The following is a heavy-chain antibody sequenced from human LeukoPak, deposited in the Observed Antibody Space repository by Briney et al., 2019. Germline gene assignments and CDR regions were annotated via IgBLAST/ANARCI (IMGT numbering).Heavy chain of an antibody. CDR3: ATDSYGIDY. J-gene: IGHJ4*02. D-gene: IGHD5-18*01. Sequence: SETLSLTCTVSGGSISSGGNYHWSWIRQHPGKGLEWIGYIYYGGSTYYNPSLKSRVTISVDRSKNQFSLKLSSVTAADTAVYYCATDSYGIDYWGQGTLVTVSS. CDR2: IYYGGST. V-gene: IGHV4-30-4*01. CDR1: GGSISSGGNYH.